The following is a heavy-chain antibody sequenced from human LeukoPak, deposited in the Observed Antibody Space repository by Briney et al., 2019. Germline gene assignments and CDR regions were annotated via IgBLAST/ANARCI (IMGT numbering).Heavy chain of an antibody. J-gene: IGHJ4*02. V-gene: IGHV1-69*13. Sequence: ASVKVSCKASGGTFSSYAISWVRQAPGQGLEWMGGIIPIFDTANYAQKFQGRVTITADESTSTAYMELSSLRSEDTAVYYCARDRSIAAAGFDYWGQGTLVTVSS. CDR1: GGTFSSYA. CDR3: ARDRSIAAAGFDY. CDR2: IIPIFDTA. D-gene: IGHD6-13*01.